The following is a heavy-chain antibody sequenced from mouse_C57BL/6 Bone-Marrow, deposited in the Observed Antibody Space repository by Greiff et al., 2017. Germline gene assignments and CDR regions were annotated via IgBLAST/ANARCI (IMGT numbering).Heavy chain of an antibody. J-gene: IGHJ4*01. Sequence: QVQLQQPGAELVRPGTSVKLSCKASGYTFTSYWMHWVKQRPGQGLERIGVIDPSDSYTNYNQQFKGKATLTVDTSSSTAYMQLSSLTSEDSAVYYCARGYYDFTVFYYAMDYWGQGTSGTVSS. CDR2: IDPSDSYT. D-gene: IGHD2-4*01. CDR1: GYTFTSYW. V-gene: IGHV1-59*01. CDR3: ARGYYDFTVFYYAMDY.